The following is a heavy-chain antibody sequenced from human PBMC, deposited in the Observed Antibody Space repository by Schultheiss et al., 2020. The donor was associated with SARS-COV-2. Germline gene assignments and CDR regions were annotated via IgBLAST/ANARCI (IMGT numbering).Heavy chain of an antibody. CDR3: ARGVVRGPGWFDP. J-gene: IGHJ5*02. CDR1: GDTFSNYG. Sequence: SVKVSCKASGDTFSNYGISWVRQAPGQGLEWMGGITPIYGSTDYAQSFQDRLTVIADESTSTVYMQLSSLTSDDTAVYYCARGVVRGPGWFDPWGQGTLVTVSS. D-gene: IGHD3-10*01. CDR2: ITPIYGST. V-gene: IGHV1-69*13.